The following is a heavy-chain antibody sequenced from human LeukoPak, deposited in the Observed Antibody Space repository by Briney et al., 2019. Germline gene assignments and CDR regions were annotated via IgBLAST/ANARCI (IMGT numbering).Heavy chain of an antibody. V-gene: IGHV3-64D*06. CDR1: GFTFSSYA. J-gene: IGHJ4*02. D-gene: IGHD6-19*01. CDR3: ARDGIEQWLVGYYFDY. Sequence: PGGSLRLSCSASGFTFSSYAMHWVRQAPGKGLEYVSSISNDGRNTYYADSVKGRFTISRDNSKNTLYLQMSSLRAEDTAVYYCARDGIEQWLVGYYFDYWGQGTLVTVSS. CDR2: ISNDGRNT.